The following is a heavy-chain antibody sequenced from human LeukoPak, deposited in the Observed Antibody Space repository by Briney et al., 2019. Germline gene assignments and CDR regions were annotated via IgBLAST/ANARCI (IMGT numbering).Heavy chain of an antibody. V-gene: IGHV1-2*02. D-gene: IGHD5-18*01. CDR2: INPKSGAT. Sequence: ASVRLSFSSAGYSFSDFHIHRVRQAPGQGLEWMGWINPKSGATTYAERFRGRVTMTRETSLNTVYLELASLYSDDTAVFYCARDYSDGHNRRYAVDTWGAGRPLIVSS. CDR1: GYSFSDFH. J-gene: IGHJ3*02. CDR3: ARDYSDGHNRRYAVDT.